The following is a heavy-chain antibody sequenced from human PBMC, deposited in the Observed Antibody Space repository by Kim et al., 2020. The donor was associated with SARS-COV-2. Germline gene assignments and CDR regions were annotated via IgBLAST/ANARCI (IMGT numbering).Heavy chain of an antibody. Sequence: SETLSLTCTVSGGSISSSSYYWGWIRQPPGKGLEWIGSIYYSGSTYYNPSLKSRVTISVDTSKNQFSLRLSSVTAADTAVYYCARHSPTYYYDSSGFADYWGQETLVTVSS. J-gene: IGHJ4*02. CDR1: GGSISSSSYY. V-gene: IGHV4-39*01. CDR3: ARHSPTYYYDSSGFADY. D-gene: IGHD3-22*01. CDR2: IYYSGST.